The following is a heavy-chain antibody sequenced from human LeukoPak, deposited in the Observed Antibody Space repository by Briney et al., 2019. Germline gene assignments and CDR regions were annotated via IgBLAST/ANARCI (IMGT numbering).Heavy chain of an antibody. CDR3: ARSLGSCSTTTCYDSWFDP. CDR1: GFTFSSYR. Sequence: GGSLRLSCAASGFTFSSYRMNWVRQAPGKGLEWVSSISSSGVYIYYADSLKGRFTISRDNAKDSLYLQMNSLRAEDTAVYYCARSLGSCSTTTCYDSWFDPWGQGTLVTVSS. V-gene: IGHV3-21*01. CDR2: ISSSGVYI. D-gene: IGHD2-2*01. J-gene: IGHJ5*02.